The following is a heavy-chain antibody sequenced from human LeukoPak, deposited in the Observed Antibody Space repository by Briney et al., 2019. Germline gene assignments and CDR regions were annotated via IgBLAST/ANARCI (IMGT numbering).Heavy chain of an antibody. J-gene: IGHJ6*04. V-gene: IGHV3-21*01. CDR2: ISSSSSYI. CDR3: ARDSGREVLLWFGELTHYYYGMDV. Sequence: PGGSLRLSCAASGFTFSSYSVNWARQAPGKGLEWVSSISSSSSYIYYADSVKGRFTISRDNAKNSLYLQMNSLRAEDTAVYYCARDSGREVLLWFGELTHYYYGMDVWGKGTTVTVSS. D-gene: IGHD3-10*01. CDR1: GFTFSSYS.